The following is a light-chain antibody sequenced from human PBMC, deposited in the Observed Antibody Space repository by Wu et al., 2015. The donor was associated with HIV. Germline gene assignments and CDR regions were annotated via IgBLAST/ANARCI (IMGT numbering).Light chain of an antibody. V-gene: IGKV3-11*01. Sequence: EIVLTQSPAILSLSLGERATLSCRASQSVSNYLAWYQQKPGQPPRLLIYDASDRATGISARFSGSGSGTDFTLTISSLEPEDFAVYYCQHRFNWPLIFGQGTRLXIK. J-gene: IGKJ5*01. CDR3: QHRFNWPLI. CDR1: QSVSNY. CDR2: DAS.